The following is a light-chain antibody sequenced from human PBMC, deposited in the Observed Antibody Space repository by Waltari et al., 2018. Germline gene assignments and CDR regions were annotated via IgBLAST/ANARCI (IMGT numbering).Light chain of an antibody. Sequence: QLVLTQSPSASASLGASVKLTCTLSSGHSSNIIAWLQQQPGKGPRYLTQVNSDGRHRKGDEIPDRFSGSSSGAERYLTISSLQSEDEADYYCETGGHGTWVFGGGTKLTVL. CDR1: SGHSSNI. CDR3: ETGGHGTWV. V-gene: IGLV4-69*01. J-gene: IGLJ3*02. CDR2: VNSDGRH.